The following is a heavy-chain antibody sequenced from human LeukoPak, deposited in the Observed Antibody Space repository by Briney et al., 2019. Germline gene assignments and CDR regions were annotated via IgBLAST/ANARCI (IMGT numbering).Heavy chain of an antibody. CDR3: ARGSRGSGSYYKQTPNWFDP. V-gene: IGHV4-59*01. J-gene: IGHJ5*02. CDR1: GGSISSYY. Sequence: PSETLSLTCTVSGGSISSYYWSWIRQPPGKGLEWIGYIYYSGSTNYNPSLKSRVTISVDTSKNQFSLKLSSVTAADTAVYYCARGSRGSGSYYKQTPNWFDPWGQGTLVTVSS. CDR2: IYYSGST. D-gene: IGHD3-10*01.